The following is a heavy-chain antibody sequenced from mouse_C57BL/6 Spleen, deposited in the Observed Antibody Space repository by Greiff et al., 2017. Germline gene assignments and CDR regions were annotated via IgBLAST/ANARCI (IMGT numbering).Heavy chain of an antibody. Sequence: VQLQQSGAELVRPGASVTLSCKASGYTFTDYEMHWVKQTPVHGLEWIGAIDPETGGTAYNQKFKGKAILTADKSSSTAYMELRSLTSEDSSVYYCTRRDIYYAAWFAYWGQGTLVTVSA. J-gene: IGHJ3*01. V-gene: IGHV1-15*01. CDR2: IDPETGGT. CDR1: GYTFTDYE. D-gene: IGHD1-1*01. CDR3: TRRDIYYAAWFAY.